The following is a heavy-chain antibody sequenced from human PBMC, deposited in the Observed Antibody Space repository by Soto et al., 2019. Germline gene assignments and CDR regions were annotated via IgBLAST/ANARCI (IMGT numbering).Heavy chain of an antibody. CDR2: IIPIFGTA. Sequence: SVKVSCKASGGTFSSYAISWVRQAPGQGREWMGGIIPIFGTANYAQKFQGRVTITADKSTSTAYMELSSLRSEDTAVYYCAASIAAAGTLVFVDPWGQGTLVTVSS. D-gene: IGHD6-13*01. J-gene: IGHJ5*02. CDR1: GGTFSSYA. CDR3: AASIAAAGTLVFVDP. V-gene: IGHV1-69*06.